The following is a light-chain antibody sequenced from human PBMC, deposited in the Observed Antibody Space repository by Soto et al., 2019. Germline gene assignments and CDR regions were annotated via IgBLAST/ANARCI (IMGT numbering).Light chain of an antibody. CDR3: QQHNNWPQT. V-gene: IGKV3-15*01. CDR2: GAS. CDR1: RSVSTN. J-gene: IGKJ1*01. Sequence: EIVMTQSPATLSVSPGERATLSCRASRSVSTNLAWYQQKPGQPPRLLIYGASTRATGIPARFSGSGSGTEFTLTISSLQSEDFAVYHCQQHNNWPQTFGQGTKVDI.